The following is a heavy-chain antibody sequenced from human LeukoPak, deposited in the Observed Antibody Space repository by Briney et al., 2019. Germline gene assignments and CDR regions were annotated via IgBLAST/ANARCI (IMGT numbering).Heavy chain of an antibody. D-gene: IGHD2-15*01. Sequence: GGSLRLSCAASGFTFDDYAMHWVRQAPGKGLEWVSGISWNSGSIGYADSVKGRFTISRDNAKNSLYLQMNSLRAEDTAVYYCARTIRCSGGSCYPGASDAFDIWGQGTMVTVSS. J-gene: IGHJ3*02. V-gene: IGHV3-9*01. CDR3: ARTIRCSGGSCYPGASDAFDI. CDR2: ISWNSGSI. CDR1: GFTFDDYA.